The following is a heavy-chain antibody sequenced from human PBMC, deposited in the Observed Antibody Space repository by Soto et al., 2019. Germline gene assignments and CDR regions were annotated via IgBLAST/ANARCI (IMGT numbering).Heavy chain of an antibody. J-gene: IGHJ2*01. D-gene: IGHD6-19*01. CDR1: GFSFSGYN. Sequence: PGGSLRLSCAASGFSFSGYNMNWVRQAPGKGLEWVSSISGSSDYIFYADSVKGRFTISRDNAKNSLYLQMNSLRAEDTAVYYCARLAVAANWYFDLWGRGTLVTVSS. CDR2: ISGSSDYI. CDR3: ARLAVAANWYFDL. V-gene: IGHV3-21*01.